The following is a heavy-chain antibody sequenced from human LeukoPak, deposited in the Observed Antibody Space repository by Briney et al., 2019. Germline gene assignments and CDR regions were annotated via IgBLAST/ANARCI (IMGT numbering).Heavy chain of an antibody. CDR1: GFTFSSYS. Sequence: GGSLRLSCAASGFTFSSYSMNWVRQAPGKGLEWVSYISSSSSTIYYADSVKGRFTFSRDNAKNSLYLQMNSLRAEDTAVYYCARHRTASDYWGQRTLVTVSS. V-gene: IGHV3-48*04. CDR3: ARHRTASDY. D-gene: IGHD3-16*02. CDR2: ISSSSSTI. J-gene: IGHJ4*02.